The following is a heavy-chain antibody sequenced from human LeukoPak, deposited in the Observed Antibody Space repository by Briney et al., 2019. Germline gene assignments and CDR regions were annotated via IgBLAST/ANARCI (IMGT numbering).Heavy chain of an antibody. V-gene: IGHV3-11*01. J-gene: IGHJ4*02. CDR1: GFTFSDYY. CDR2: ISSSGSTI. Sequence: GGSLRLSCAASGFTFSDYYMSWIRQAPGKGLEWVSYISSSGSTIYYADSVKGRFTISRDNAKNSPYLQMNSLRAEDTAVYYCARGQYYYGSGSPVFDYWGQGTLVTVSS. CDR3: ARGQYYYGSGSPVFDY. D-gene: IGHD3-10*01.